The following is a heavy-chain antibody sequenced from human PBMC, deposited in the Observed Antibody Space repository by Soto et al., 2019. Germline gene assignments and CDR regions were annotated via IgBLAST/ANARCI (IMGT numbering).Heavy chain of an antibody. CDR2: ISAYNGNT. CDR3: ARVGFYDSSGYSYYYYGMDV. V-gene: IGHV1-18*04. CDR1: GYTFTSYY. D-gene: IGHD3-22*01. Sequence: ASVKVSCKASGYTFTSYYMHWVRQAPGQGLEWMGWISAYNGNTNYAQKLQGRVTMTTDTSTSTAYMELRSLRSDDTAVYYCARVGFYDSSGYSYYYYGMDVWGQGTTVTVAS. J-gene: IGHJ6*02.